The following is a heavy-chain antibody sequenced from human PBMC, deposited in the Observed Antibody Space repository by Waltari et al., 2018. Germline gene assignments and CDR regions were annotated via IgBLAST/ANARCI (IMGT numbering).Heavy chain of an antibody. CDR1: GFTFDDYT. CDR2: ISWDGGST. Sequence: EVQLVESGGVVVQPGGSLRLSCAASGFTFDDYTMHWVRQAPGKGLEWVSLISWDGGSTYYADSVKGRFTISRDNSKNSLYLQMNSLRTEDTALYYCAKCHHYYYYMDVWGKGTTVTVSS. CDR3: AKCHHYYYYMDV. J-gene: IGHJ6*03. V-gene: IGHV3-43*01.